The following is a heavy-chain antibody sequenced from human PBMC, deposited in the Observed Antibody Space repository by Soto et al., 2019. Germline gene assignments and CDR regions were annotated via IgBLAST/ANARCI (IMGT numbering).Heavy chain of an antibody. D-gene: IGHD5-18*01. CDR2: ISGSGEKT. Sequence: GGSLRLSCVASGFNFSYNAMSWVRQAPGKGLQWVSTISGSGEKTYYADSVKGRFTISRDNSKNTLYLQMNSLRAEDTAVYYCARDLLPATGYSYGSNAFDIWGQGTMVTVSS. CDR3: ARDLLPATGYSYGSNAFDI. CDR1: GFNFSYNA. V-gene: IGHV3-23*01. J-gene: IGHJ3*02.